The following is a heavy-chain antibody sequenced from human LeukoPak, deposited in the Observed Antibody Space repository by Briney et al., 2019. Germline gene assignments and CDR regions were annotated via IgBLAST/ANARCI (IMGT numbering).Heavy chain of an antibody. CDR2: IHYSGST. V-gene: IGHV4-59*08. J-gene: IGHJ4*02. Sequence: PSETLSLTCTVSGSMYNYYWSWIRQPPGKGLEWIGYIHYSGSTNYNPSLKSRVTMSLDTSKNQVSLKLNSVTAADTAVYYCARHISSGGTYAHFDYWGQGTLVTVSS. CDR1: GSMYNYY. CDR3: ARHISSGGTYAHFDY. D-gene: IGHD1-26*01.